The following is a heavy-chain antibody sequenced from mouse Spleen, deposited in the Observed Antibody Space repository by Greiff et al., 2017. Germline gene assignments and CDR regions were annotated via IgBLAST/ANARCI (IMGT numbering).Heavy chain of an antibody. J-gene: IGHJ3*01. CDR2: IWSGGST. Sequence: VKLQESGPGLVQPSQSLSITCTVSGFSLTSYGVHWVRQSPGKGLEWLGVIWSGGSTDYNAAFISRLSISKDNSKSQVFFKMNSLQADDTAIYYCAGVPYYGSSYPWFAYWGQGTLVTVSA. D-gene: IGHD1-1*01. V-gene: IGHV2-2*01. CDR1: GFSLTSYG. CDR3: AGVPYYGSSYPWFAY.